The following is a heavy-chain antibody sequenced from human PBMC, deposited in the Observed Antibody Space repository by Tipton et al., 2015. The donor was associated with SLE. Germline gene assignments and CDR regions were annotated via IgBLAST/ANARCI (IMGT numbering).Heavy chain of an antibody. V-gene: IGHV3-13*01. CDR2: IGKGGDT. CDR1: GFTFCNYD. D-gene: IGHD4-11*01. Sequence: SLRLSCAASGFTFCNYDMHWVRQATGKRLEWVSGIGKGGDTNYADAVKGRFTISRENAENSLYLQMNSLRGGDTAVYFCTRGLQGGLDPWGQGTLVTVSS. CDR3: TRGLQGGLDP. J-gene: IGHJ5*02.